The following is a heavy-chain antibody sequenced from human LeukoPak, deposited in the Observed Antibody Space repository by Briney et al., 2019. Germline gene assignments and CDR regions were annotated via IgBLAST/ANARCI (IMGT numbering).Heavy chain of an antibody. J-gene: IGHJ5*02. CDR2: IYPGDSDT. CDR3: ARKNTIFGVVITYNWFDP. Sequence: GESLKISCKGSGYSFTSYWIGWVRQMPGKGLEWMGIIYPGDSDTRYSPSFQGQVTISADKSISTAYLQWSSLKASDAAMSYCARKNTIFGVVITYNWFDPWGKGTLVTVSS. V-gene: IGHV5-51*01. CDR1: GYSFTSYW. D-gene: IGHD3-3*01.